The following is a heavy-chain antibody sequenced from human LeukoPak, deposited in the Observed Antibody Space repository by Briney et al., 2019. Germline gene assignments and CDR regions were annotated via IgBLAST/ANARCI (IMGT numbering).Heavy chain of an antibody. Sequence: GGSLRLSCAASGFTFSSYAMHWVRQAPGKGLEWVAVISYDGSNKYYADSVKGRFTISRDNSKNTLYLQMNSLRAEDTAVYYCARGHAERFDLWGQGTMVTVSS. D-gene: IGHD1-26*01. V-gene: IGHV3-30*04. J-gene: IGHJ3*01. CDR2: ISYDGSNK. CDR3: ARGHAERFDL. CDR1: GFTFSSYA.